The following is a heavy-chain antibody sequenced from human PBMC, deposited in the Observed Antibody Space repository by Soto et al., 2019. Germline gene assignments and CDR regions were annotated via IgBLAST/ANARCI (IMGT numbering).Heavy chain of an antibody. J-gene: IGHJ4*02. CDR2: INTGNGNT. V-gene: IGHV1-3*04. Sequence: ASVKVSCKASGYTVTTYAMHWVRQAPGQRLEWMGWINTGNGNTDYSQKFQGRVTVARDTSASTACMEVSSLKSEDTAVYYCVRALGYYFDYWGQGTLVTVSS. CDR3: VRALGYYFDY. CDR1: GYTVTTYA. D-gene: IGHD6-25*01.